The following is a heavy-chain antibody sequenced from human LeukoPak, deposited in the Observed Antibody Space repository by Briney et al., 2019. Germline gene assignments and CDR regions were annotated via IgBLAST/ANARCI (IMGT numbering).Heavy chain of an antibody. CDR3: ASRSFGELSHLN. D-gene: IGHD3-10*01. V-gene: IGHV4-39*07. J-gene: IGHJ4*02. CDR2: IYYSGST. CDR1: GGSISSSSYY. Sequence: SETLSLTCTVSGGSISSSSYYWGWIRQPPGKGLEWIGSIYYSGSTYYNPSLKSRVTISVDTSKNQFSLKLSSVTAADTAVYYCASRSFGELSHLNWGQGTLVTVSS.